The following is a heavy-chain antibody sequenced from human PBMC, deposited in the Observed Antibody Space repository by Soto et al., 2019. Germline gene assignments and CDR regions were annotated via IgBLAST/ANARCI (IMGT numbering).Heavy chain of an antibody. CDR3: ARDGSGWYLDY. Sequence: SETLSLTCTVSGGSISSYYWSWIRQPAGKGLEWIGRIYTSVSTNYNPSLKSRATMSLDTSQNQFSWKLSSGTAADTPLYHCARDGSGWYLDYWGQGTRVTVSS. CDR1: GGSISSYY. J-gene: IGHJ4*02. D-gene: IGHD6-19*01. CDR2: IYTSVST. V-gene: IGHV4-4*07.